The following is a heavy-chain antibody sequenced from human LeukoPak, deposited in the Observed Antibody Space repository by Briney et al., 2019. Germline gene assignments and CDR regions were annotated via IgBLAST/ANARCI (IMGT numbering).Heavy chain of an antibody. V-gene: IGHV3-30*02. CDR3: AKGGVVKGIDY. Sequence: GGSLRLSCAASGFTFSSYGMHWVRQAPGKGLEWVAFIRYDGSKKYYADSVKGRFTISRDNSRNTLYLQMNSLRAEDTAVYYCAKGGVVKGIDYWGQGTLVTVSS. CDR1: GFTFSSYG. D-gene: IGHD4-23*01. J-gene: IGHJ4*02. CDR2: IRYDGSKK.